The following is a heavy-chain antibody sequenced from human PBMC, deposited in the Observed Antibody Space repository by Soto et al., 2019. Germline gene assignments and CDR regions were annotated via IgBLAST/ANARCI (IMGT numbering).Heavy chain of an antibody. CDR2: ISSSSSYI. D-gene: IGHD4-17*01. CDR3: ARDHPTVDYGGLFDY. Sequence: EVQLLESGGGLVQPGGSLRLSCAASGFTFSSYAMSWVRQAPGKGLEWVSAISSSSSYIYYADSVKGRFTISRDNAKNSLYLQMNSLRAEDTAVYYCARDHPTVDYGGLFDYWGQGTLVTVSS. V-gene: IGHV3-21*02. J-gene: IGHJ4*02. CDR1: GFTFSSYA.